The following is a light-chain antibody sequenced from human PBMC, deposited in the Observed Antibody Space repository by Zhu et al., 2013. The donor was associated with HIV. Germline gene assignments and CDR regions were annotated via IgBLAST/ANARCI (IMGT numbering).Light chain of an antibody. CDR2: DAS. J-gene: IGKJ1*01. V-gene: IGKV3-11*01. Sequence: DIVLTQSPDTLSLSPGETATLSCRASQSVGSHYLAWYQHKSGQAPRLLIYDASRRATGIPARFSGSGSGTDFTLTISSLEPEDFTVYYCQQRTNWPPTWTFGQGTKV. CDR3: QQRTNWPPTWT. CDR1: QSVGSHY.